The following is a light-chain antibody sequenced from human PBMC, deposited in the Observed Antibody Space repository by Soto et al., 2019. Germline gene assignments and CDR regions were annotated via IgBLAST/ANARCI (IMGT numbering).Light chain of an antibody. CDR3: QNTNSAPPT. CDR2: GAS. J-gene: IGKJ1*01. CDR1: RGISNY. V-gene: IGKV1-27*01. Sequence: DIQMTQSPSTLSASVGDRVTLTCRASRGISNYLAWYQQKPGKAPNLLISGASTLQAGVSFRFRGGGSGSDFTLSISSLRPEDVATYYCQNTNSAPPTFGPGTKVEI.